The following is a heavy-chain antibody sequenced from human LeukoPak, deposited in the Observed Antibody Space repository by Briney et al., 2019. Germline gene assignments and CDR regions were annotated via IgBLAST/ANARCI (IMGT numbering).Heavy chain of an antibody. Sequence: GGSLRLSCAASGFTFSSYWMSWVRQAPGKGLEWVANIKQDGSEKYYVDSVKGRFTISRDNAKNSLYLQMNSLRAEDTAVYYCASLTGYSSSWYEFDYWGQGTLVTVSS. CDR1: GFTFSSYW. V-gene: IGHV3-7*03. CDR3: ASLTGYSSSWYEFDY. J-gene: IGHJ4*02. D-gene: IGHD6-13*01. CDR2: IKQDGSEK.